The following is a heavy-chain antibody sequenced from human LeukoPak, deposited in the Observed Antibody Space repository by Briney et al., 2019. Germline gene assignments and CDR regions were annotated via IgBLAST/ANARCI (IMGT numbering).Heavy chain of an antibody. V-gene: IGHV4-30-4*08. CDR1: GGSISSGDYY. Sequence: PSETLSLTCTVSGGSISSGDYYWTWIRQPPGKGLEWIGYFYDSASTYFNPSLKSRATISVDTSKNEFSLKLSSVTAADTAVYYCASSIAARVYWGQGTLVTVSS. CDR2: FYDSAST. D-gene: IGHD6-6*01. CDR3: ASSIAARVY. J-gene: IGHJ4*02.